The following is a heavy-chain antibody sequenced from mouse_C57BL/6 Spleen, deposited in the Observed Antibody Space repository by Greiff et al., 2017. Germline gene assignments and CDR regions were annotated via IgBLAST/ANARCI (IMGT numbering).Heavy chain of an antibody. CDR3: ARHEDDYYGSSYPSWFAY. Sequence: VQLQQSGAELVKPGASVKLSCKASGYTFTEYTIHWVKQRSGQGLERIGWFYPGSGSIKYNEKFKDKATLTADKSSSTVYMELSRLTSEDSAVYFCARHEDDYYGSSYPSWFAYWGQGTLVTVSA. J-gene: IGHJ3*01. CDR2: FYPGSGSI. V-gene: IGHV1-62-2*01. D-gene: IGHD1-1*01. CDR1: GYTFTEYT.